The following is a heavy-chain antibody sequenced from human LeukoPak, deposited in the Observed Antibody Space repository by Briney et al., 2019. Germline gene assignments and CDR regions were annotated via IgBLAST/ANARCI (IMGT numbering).Heavy chain of an antibody. J-gene: IGHJ6*03. CDR1: GFTFSSYR. CDR2: ISSSSSTI. V-gene: IGHV3-48*04. D-gene: IGHD5-18*01. Sequence: GGSLRLSCAASGFTFSSYRMNWVRQAPGKGLEWVSYISSSSSTIYYADSVKGRFTISRDNAKNSLYLQMNSLRAEDTAVYYCAAGYTINYYYMDVWGKGTTVTVSS. CDR3: AAGYTINYYYMDV.